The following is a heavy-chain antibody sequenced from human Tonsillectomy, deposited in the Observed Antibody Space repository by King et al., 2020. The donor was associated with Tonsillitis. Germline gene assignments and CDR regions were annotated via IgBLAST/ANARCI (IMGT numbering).Heavy chain of an antibody. Sequence: HVQLVESGSELKKPGASVKVSCKASGYTFTSYAMNWVRQAPGQGLEWMGWINTNTGNPTYAQGFTGRFVFSLDTSVSTAYLQISSLKAEDTALYYCAREWSPPYYDILGPHAFDIWGQGTMVTVSS. D-gene: IGHD3-9*01. V-gene: IGHV7-4-1*02. CDR3: AREWSPPYYDILGPHAFDI. CDR2: INTNTGNP. CDR1: GYTFTSYA. J-gene: IGHJ3*02.